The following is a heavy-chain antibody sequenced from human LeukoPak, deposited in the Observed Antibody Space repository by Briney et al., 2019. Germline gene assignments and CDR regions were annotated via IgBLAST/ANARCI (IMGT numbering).Heavy chain of an antibody. CDR3: ARTHDSSVGYDY. CDR2: ISSSGSTI. CDR1: GFTFSSYE. D-gene: IGHD3-22*01. V-gene: IGHV3-48*03. J-gene: IGHJ4*02. Sequence: GGSLRLSCAASGFTFSSYEMNWVRQAPGKGLEWVSYISSSGSTIYYADSVKGRFTISRDSAKNSLYLQMNSLRAEDTAVYYCARTHDSSVGYDYWGQGTLVTVSS.